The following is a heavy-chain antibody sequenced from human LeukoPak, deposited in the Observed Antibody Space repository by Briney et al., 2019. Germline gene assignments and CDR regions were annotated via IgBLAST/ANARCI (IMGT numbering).Heavy chain of an antibody. CDR2: ISSDGNNK. J-gene: IGHJ4*02. CDR1: GFTFSSYD. D-gene: IGHD5-24*01. V-gene: IGHV3-30*01. Sequence: GGSLRLSCAASGFTFSSYDMDWVRQAPGKGLEWVAAISSDGNNKFYADSVKGRFTISRDNSKNTLYLQMNSLRAEDTAVYYCAKDRHPARTDGYYFDYWGQGTLVTVSS. CDR3: AKDRHPARTDGYYFDY.